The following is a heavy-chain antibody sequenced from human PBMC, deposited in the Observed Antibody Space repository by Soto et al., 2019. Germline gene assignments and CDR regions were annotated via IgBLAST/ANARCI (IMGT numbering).Heavy chain of an antibody. CDR2: INPGNGNT. D-gene: IGHD3-22*01. CDR3: ARGGYFDSNNYLAY. J-gene: IGHJ4*02. Sequence: QVQLVQSGAEVKKPGASVKVSCKASGYTFTSYGINWVRQAPGRGLEWMGWINPGNGNTKYSQQFQGRVIIDRDTSASTAYMELSSLRSEDTAVYYCARGGYFDSNNYLAYWGLGTLVTVSS. V-gene: IGHV1-3*01. CDR1: GYTFTSYG.